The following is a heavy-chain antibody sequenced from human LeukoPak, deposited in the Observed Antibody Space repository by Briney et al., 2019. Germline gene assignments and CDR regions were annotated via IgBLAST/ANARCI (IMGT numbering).Heavy chain of an antibody. CDR1: GGSISSYY. Sequence: PSETLSLTCTVSGGSISSYYWSWIRQPPGKGLEWIGEINHSGSTNYNPSLKSRVTISVDTSKNQFSLKLSSVTAADTAVYYCARGRNVDTANGGDYWGQGTLVTVSS. J-gene: IGHJ4*02. CDR2: INHSGST. D-gene: IGHD5-18*01. CDR3: ARGRNVDTANGGDY. V-gene: IGHV4-34*01.